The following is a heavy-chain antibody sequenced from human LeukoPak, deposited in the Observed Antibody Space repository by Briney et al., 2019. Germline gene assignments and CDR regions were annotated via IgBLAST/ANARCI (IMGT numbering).Heavy chain of an antibody. D-gene: IGHD3-3*01. Sequence: SCNASGYTFTSYAMSWVRQAPGKGREWVSAISGSGGSTYYADSVKGRFTISRDNSKNTLYLQMNSLRAEDTAVYYCASPAGFLEWLLYVWGQGTTVTVSS. CDR1: GYTFTSYA. V-gene: IGHV3-23*01. CDR3: ASPAGFLEWLLYV. J-gene: IGHJ6*02. CDR2: ISGSGGST.